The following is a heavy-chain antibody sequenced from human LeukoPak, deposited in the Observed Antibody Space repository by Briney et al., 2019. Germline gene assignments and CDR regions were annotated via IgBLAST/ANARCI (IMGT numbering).Heavy chain of an antibody. Sequence: PSETLSLTCTVSGGSISNYYWSWIRQPPGKGLEWIGYIYYSGSTNYNPSLKSRVTISVDTSKKQFSLKLSSVTAADTAVCYCARSPMYYYDSSGYYVFGGQGTLVTVSS. CDR3: ARSPMYYYDSSGYYVF. J-gene: IGHJ4*02. CDR1: GGSISNYY. V-gene: IGHV4-59*01. D-gene: IGHD3-22*01. CDR2: IYYSGST.